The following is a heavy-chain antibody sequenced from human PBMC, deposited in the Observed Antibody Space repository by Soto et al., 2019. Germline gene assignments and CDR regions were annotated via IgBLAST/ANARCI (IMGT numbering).Heavy chain of an antibody. CDR1: GFTFSSYE. D-gene: IGHD6-19*01. Sequence: VQLVESGGGLVQPGGSLRLSCAASGFTFSSYEMNWVRQAPGKGLEWVSYISSSGSTIYYADSVKGRFTISRDNANNSLYLEMNGLRAEDTAVYYCARGQYSSGGGYFDYWGQETLVTVSS. CDR2: ISSSGSTI. CDR3: ARGQYSSGGGYFDY. J-gene: IGHJ4*02. V-gene: IGHV3-48*03.